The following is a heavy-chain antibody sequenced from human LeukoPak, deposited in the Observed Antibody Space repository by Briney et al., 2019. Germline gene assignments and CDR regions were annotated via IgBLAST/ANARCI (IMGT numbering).Heavy chain of an antibody. CDR2: ISWNSGSI. CDR1: GFAFDDYA. D-gene: IGHD6-19*01. V-gene: IGHV3-9*01. CDR3: AKGGKLYSSGWYYFDY. J-gene: IGHJ4*02. Sequence: PGGSLRLSCAASGFAFDDYAMHWVRQAPGKGLEWVSGISWNSGSIGYADSVKGRFTISRDNAKNSLYLQMNSLRAEDTALYYCAKGGKLYSSGWYYFDYWGQGTLVTVSS.